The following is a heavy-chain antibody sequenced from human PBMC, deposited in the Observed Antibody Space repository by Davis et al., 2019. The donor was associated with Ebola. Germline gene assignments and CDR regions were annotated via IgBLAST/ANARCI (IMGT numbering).Heavy chain of an antibody. J-gene: IGHJ6*02. CDR2: FDPEDGET. D-gene: IGHD2-2*02. CDR1: GYTLTELS. V-gene: IGHV1-24*01. Sequence: ASVKVSCKVSGYTLTELSMHWVRQAPGKGLEWMGGFDPEDGETIYAQKLQGRVTMTTDTSTSTAYMELRSLRSDDTAVYYCARWGVVPAAIGMDVWGQGTTVTVSS. CDR3: ARWGVVPAAIGMDV.